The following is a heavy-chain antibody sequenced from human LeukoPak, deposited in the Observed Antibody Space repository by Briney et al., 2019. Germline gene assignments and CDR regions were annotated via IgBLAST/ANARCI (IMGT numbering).Heavy chain of an antibody. D-gene: IGHD2-2*01. CDR2: INHSGST. CDR1: GGSFSGYY. CDR3: ARVVVPEWYFDL. V-gene: IGHV4-34*01. J-gene: IGHJ2*01. Sequence: SETLSLTCAVSGGSFSGYYWSWIRQPPGKGLEWIGEINHSGSTNYNPSLKSRVTISVDTSKNQFSLKLSSVTAADTAVYYCARVVVPEWYFDLWGRGTLVTVSS.